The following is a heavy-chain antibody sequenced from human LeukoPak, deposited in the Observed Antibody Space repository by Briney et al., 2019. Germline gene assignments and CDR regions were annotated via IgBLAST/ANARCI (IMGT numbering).Heavy chain of an antibody. D-gene: IGHD2-15*01. J-gene: IGHJ4*02. CDR3: ARRAGEYSHPYDY. CDR2: IYSGGNT. Sequence: GGSLRLSCTVSGFTVSSNSWSWVRQAPGKGLEWVSFIYSGGNTHYSDTVKGRFTISRDNSKNTLYLQMNSLRAEDTAIYYCARRAGEYSHPYDYWGQGTLVTVSS. CDR1: GFTVSSNS. V-gene: IGHV3-53*01.